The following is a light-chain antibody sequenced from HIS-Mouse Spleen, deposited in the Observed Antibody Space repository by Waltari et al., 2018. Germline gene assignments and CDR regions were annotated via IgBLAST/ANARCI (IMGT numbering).Light chain of an antibody. J-gene: IGLJ2*01. V-gene: IGLV2-11*01. CDR1: SSDVGGYNY. CDR3: CSYAGSYTLV. CDR2: DVS. Sequence: QSALTQPRSVSGSPGQSVTIPCTGTSSDVGGYNYVSWYQQHPGKAPKLMIYDVSNRPSGVPDRFSGSKSGNTASLTISGLQAEDEADYYCCSYAGSYTLVFGGGTKLTVL.